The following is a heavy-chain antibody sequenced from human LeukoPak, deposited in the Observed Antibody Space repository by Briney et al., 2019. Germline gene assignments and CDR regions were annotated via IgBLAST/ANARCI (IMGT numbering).Heavy chain of an antibody. CDR3: ARQSPLLWSDKGDDY. CDR2: IYYSGST. D-gene: IGHD3-10*01. Sequence: PSETLSLTCTVSGGSISSSSYYWGWIRQPPGKGLEWIGSIYYSGSTYYNPSLKSRVTISVDTSKNQFSLKLSSVTAADTAVYYCARQSPLLWSDKGDDYWGQGTLVTVSS. CDR1: GGSISSSSYY. V-gene: IGHV4-39*01. J-gene: IGHJ4*02.